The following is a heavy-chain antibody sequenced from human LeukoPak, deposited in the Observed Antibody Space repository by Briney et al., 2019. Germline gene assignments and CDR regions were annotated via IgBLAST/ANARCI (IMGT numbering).Heavy chain of an antibody. CDR3: ARHLYSNYLNWFDP. D-gene: IGHD4-11*01. J-gene: IGHJ5*02. Sequence: SETLSLTCTVSGGSISSSSYYWGWIRQPPGKGLEWIGSIYYSGSTYYNPSLKSRVTISVDTPKNQFSLKLSSVTAADTAVYYCARHLYSNYLNWFDPWGQGTLVTVSS. CDR1: GGSISSSSYY. CDR2: IYYSGST. V-gene: IGHV4-39*01.